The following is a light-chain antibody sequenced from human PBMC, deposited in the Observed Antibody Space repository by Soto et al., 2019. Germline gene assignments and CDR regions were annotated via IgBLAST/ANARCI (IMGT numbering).Light chain of an antibody. Sequence: EIVLTQSPGTLSLSPGERATLSCRVSQSVRSSYLAWYQQKPGQAPRLLIYGASSRATGIPDRFSGSGSGTDLTLTISRLEPEDFAVYYCQQYGSSPPYTFGQGTKLEIK. J-gene: IGKJ2*01. CDR1: QSVRSSY. CDR2: GAS. CDR3: QQYGSSPPYT. V-gene: IGKV3-20*01.